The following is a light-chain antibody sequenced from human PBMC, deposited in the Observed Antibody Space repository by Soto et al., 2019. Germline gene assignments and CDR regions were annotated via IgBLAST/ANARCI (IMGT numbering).Light chain of an antibody. CDR2: RNN. J-gene: IGLJ3*02. V-gene: IGLV1-47*01. Sequence: QSVLTQPPSASGTPGQRVTLSCSGSSSNIGSNYVYWYQQLPGTAPKLLIYRNNQRPSGVPDRFSGSKSGTSASLAISGLRSADEADYYCAAWDDSLSGWVFGGGTKLTVL. CDR3: AAWDDSLSGWV. CDR1: SSNIGSNY.